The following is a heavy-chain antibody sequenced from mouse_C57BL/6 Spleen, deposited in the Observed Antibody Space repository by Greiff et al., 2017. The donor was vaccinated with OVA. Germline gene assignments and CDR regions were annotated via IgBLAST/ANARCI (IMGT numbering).Heavy chain of an antibody. CDR3: ARGSTVVATEAMDY. Sequence: VQLQESGAELVRPGASVKLSCKASGYTFTDYYINWVKQRPGQGLEWIARIYPGSGNTYYNEKFKGKATLTAEKSSSTAYMQISSLTSEDSAVYFCARGSTVVATEAMDYWGQGTSVTVSS. J-gene: IGHJ4*01. D-gene: IGHD1-1*01. CDR2: IYPGSGNT. CDR1: GYTFTDYY. V-gene: IGHV1-76*01.